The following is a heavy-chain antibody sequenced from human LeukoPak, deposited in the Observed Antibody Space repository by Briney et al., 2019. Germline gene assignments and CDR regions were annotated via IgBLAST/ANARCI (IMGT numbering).Heavy chain of an antibody. CDR2: ISWNSGKI. CDR3: GKDDCSSTSCYISRGGYLIDY. J-gene: IGHJ4*02. CDR1: RFLFDDHA. Sequence: QPGSSLRLSYAASRFLFDDHAVHWVRQARGKGLEWGTGISWNSGKIGYADSVKGRYTISRDNAKNSLYLQKNSLRDEEPAFYCRGKDDCSSTSCYISRGGYLIDYWGQGTLVTVSS. V-gene: IGHV3-9*01. D-gene: IGHD2-2*02.